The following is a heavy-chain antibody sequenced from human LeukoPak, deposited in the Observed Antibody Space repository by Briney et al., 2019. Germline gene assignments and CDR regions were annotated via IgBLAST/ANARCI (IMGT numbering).Heavy chain of an antibody. J-gene: IGHJ4*02. CDR1: GFTFSRYG. CDR3: AKDPQVGAAAYYFDS. V-gene: IGHV3-30*18. D-gene: IGHD2-2*01. Sequence: GRSLRLSCAASGFTFSRYGLHWVRQAPGKGLEWVAVIANDGKDKKYADSVRGRFTISRDNSKSTLYLQMNSLRAEDTAMYYCAKDPQVGAAAYYFDSWGRGTLVTVSS. CDR2: IANDGKDK.